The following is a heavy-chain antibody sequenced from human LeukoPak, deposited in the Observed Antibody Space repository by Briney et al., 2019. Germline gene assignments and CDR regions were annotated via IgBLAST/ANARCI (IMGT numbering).Heavy chain of an antibody. CDR3: ARFAAGGSYYYYMDV. CDR2: IGTSSTTI. D-gene: IGHD6-25*01. V-gene: IGHV3-48*01. J-gene: IGHJ6*03. CDR1: GGSIRSYY. Sequence: PSETLSLTCTVSGGSIRSYYWSWIRQPPGKGLEWVSNIGTSSTTIYYADSVKGRFTISRDNAKNSLYLQMNSLRADDTAVYYCARFAAGGSYYYYMDVWGKGTTVTVSS.